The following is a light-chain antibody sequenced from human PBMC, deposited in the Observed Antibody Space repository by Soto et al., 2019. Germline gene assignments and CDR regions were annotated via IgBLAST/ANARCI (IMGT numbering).Light chain of an antibody. CDR3: SSYAGSNNYV. V-gene: IGLV2-8*02. J-gene: IGLJ1*01. CDR2: EVT. CDR1: SSDVGGYNY. Sequence: QSVLTQPPSASRSPGQSVTISCTGSSSDVGGYNYVSWYRQHPGKAPKLMIYEVTKRPSGVPDRFSGSRSGNTASLTVSGLQAEDEADYYCSSYAGSNNYVFGTGTKLTVL.